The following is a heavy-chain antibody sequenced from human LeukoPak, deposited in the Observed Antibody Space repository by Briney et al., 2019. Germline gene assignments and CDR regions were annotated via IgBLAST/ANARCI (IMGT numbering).Heavy chain of an antibody. D-gene: IGHD2-21*01. CDR2: MYYSGNT. J-gene: IGHJ3*02. Sequence: SETLSLTCTVSGGSISSGSNYWGWIRQPPGKGLEWIWSMYYSGNTYYNPFLKSRVTISVDTSKNQLSLKLSSVTAADTAVYYCATIAPGTHAFDIWGQGTMVSVSS. V-gene: IGHV4-39*01. CDR3: ATIAPGTHAFDI. CDR1: GGSISSGSNY.